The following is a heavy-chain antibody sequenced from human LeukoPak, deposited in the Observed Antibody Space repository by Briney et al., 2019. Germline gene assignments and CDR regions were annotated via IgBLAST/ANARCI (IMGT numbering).Heavy chain of an antibody. V-gene: IGHV1-18*01. CDR2: ISTYNGNT. Sequence: GASVKVSCKASGYTFSTYGISWVRQAPGQGLEWMGWISTYNGNTYYTQMLQGRVTMTTDTSTSTAYMELRSLRSDDTAVYYCAKVNQGQQQRRSLLLLDYYYMDVWGKGTTVTVSS. J-gene: IGHJ6*03. CDR1: GYTFSTYG. D-gene: IGHD6-13*01. CDR3: AKVNQGQQQRRSLLLLDYYYMDV.